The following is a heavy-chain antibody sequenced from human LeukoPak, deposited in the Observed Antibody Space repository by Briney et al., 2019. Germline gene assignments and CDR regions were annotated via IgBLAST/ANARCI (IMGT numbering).Heavy chain of an antibody. Sequence: GGSLGLSCAASGFTFSSYGMHWVRQAPGKGLEWVAFIRYDGSNKYYADSVKGRFTISRDNSKNTLYLQMNSLRAEDTAVYYCAKDWESIPAYFDYWGQGTLVTVSS. CDR3: AKDWESIPAYFDY. CDR1: GFTFSSYG. CDR2: IRYDGSNK. V-gene: IGHV3-30*02. J-gene: IGHJ4*02. D-gene: IGHD1-26*01.